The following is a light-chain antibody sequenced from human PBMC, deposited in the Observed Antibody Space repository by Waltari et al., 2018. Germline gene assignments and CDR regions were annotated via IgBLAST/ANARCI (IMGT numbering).Light chain of an antibody. V-gene: IGLV4-69*01. CDR2: VNSDGSH. CDR1: SGHSSNI. J-gene: IGLJ3*02. Sequence: QLVVTQSPSASASLGASVKLTCTLSSGHSSNILAWLQQQPEKGPRYLMKVNSDGSHSRGDEIPDRVSGSSSGAERHLTISSLQAEEEADYYCQTGGHGTWVFGGGTKLTVL. CDR3: QTGGHGTWV.